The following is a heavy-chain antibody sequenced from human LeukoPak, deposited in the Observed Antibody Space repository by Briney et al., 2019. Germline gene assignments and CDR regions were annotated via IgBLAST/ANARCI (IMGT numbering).Heavy chain of an antibody. D-gene: IGHD6-13*01. CDR2: ISGSGGST. CDR3: ATEGGRYIAAAGSGYFDY. J-gene: IGHJ4*02. CDR1: GFTFSSYA. V-gene: IGHV3-23*01. Sequence: GGSLRLSCAASGFTFSSYAMSWVRQAPGRGLEWVSAISGSGGSTYYADSVKGRFTISRDNSKNTLYLHLNSLRAEDTAVYYCATEGGRYIAAAGSGYFDYWGQGTLVTVSS.